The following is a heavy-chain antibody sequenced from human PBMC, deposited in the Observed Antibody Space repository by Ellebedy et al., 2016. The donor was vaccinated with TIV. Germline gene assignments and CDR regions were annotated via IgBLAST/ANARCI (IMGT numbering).Heavy chain of an antibody. V-gene: IGHV3-7*01. CDR3: AREVGGGGAY. D-gene: IGHD2-21*01. J-gene: IGHJ4*02. Sequence: GESLKISXAASGFTFSSYWMHWVRQAPGKGLEWVANIKQDGSDKYYVDSVKGRFTISRDNAKNSLYLQMNSLRAEDTAVYYCAREVGGGGAYWGQGTLVTVSS. CDR2: IKQDGSDK. CDR1: GFTFSSYW.